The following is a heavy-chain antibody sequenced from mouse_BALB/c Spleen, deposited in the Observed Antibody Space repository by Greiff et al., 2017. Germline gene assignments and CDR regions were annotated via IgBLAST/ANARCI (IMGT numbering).Heavy chain of an antibody. CDR3: ASPYYYGSSLSYWYFDV. CDR1: GFTFSSYA. Sequence: DVMLVESGGGLVKPGGSLKLSCAASGFTFSSYAMSWVRQTPEKRLEWVASISSGGSTYYPDSVKGRFTISRDNARNILYLQMSSLRSEDTAMYYCASPYYYGSSLSYWYFDVWGAGTTVTVSS. CDR2: ISSGGST. V-gene: IGHV5-6-5*01. D-gene: IGHD1-1*01. J-gene: IGHJ1*01.